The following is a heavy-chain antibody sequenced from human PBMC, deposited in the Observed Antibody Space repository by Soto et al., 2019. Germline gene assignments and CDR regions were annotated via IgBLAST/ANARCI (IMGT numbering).Heavy chain of an antibody. CDR2: INHSGST. J-gene: IGHJ4*02. D-gene: IGHD3-3*01. CDR3: ARITIFGVAAAER. CDR1: GGSFSGYY. V-gene: IGHV4-34*01. Sequence: SETLSLTCAVYGGSFSGYYWSWIRQPPGKGLEWIGEINHSGSTNYNPSLKSRVTISVDTSKNQFSLKLSSVTAADTAVYYCARITIFGVAAAERWGQGTLVTVS.